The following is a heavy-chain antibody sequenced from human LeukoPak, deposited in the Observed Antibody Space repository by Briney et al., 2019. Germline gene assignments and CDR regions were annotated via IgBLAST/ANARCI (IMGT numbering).Heavy chain of an antibody. J-gene: IGHJ4*02. CDR1: GYTFFTSYH. D-gene: IGHD6-13*01. V-gene: IGHV1-46*01. CDR3: ARLAAPGTSSDY. Sequence: ASVTISYKASGYTFFTSYHMHWVRPAPGQGLEWMGVINPRGGATTYAQKFQGRVTMTTDTSTSTVYMQLSSLRSEDTAVYYCARLAAPGTSSDYWGQGTLVTVSS. CDR2: INPRGGAT.